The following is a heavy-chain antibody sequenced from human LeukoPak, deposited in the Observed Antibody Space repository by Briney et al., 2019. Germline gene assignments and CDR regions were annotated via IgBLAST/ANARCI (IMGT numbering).Heavy chain of an antibody. CDR1: GFTFSSYA. J-gene: IGHJ4*02. CDR3: AKPPLEYDILTGLAN. D-gene: IGHD3-9*01. V-gene: IGHV3-23*01. CDR2: ISGSGGST. Sequence: HSGGSLRLSCAASGFTFSSYATSWVRQAPGKGLEWVSAISGSGGSTYYADSVKGRFTISRDNSKNTLYLQMNSLRAEDTAVYYCAKPPLEYDILTGLANWGQGTLVTVSS.